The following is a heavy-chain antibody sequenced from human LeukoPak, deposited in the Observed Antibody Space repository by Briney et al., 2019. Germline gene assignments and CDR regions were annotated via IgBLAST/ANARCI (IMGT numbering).Heavy chain of an antibody. J-gene: IGHJ4*02. CDR2: IYSGGST. CDR1: GFTVSSNY. V-gene: IGHV3-66*01. D-gene: IGHD6-13*01. CDR3: ARDHSSSWYPGGMDY. Sequence: GGSLRLSCAASGFTVSSNYMSWVRQAPGKGLEWVSVIYSGGSTYYADSVKGRFTISRDNSKNTLYLQMNSLRAEDTAVYYCARDHSSSWYPGGMDYWGQGTLVTVSS.